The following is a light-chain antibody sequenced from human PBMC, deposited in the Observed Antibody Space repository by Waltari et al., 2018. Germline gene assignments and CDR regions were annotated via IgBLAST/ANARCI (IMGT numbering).Light chain of an antibody. CDR3: CSFTSRSTWV. CDR1: SSDVGGYNY. J-gene: IGLJ3*02. Sequence: QSALTQPASVSGSPGQSLTISCTGTSSDVGGYNYVPWYQQHPGKVPKLLIFDVSNRPSGVSNRFSSSKSGNTASLTISGLQAEDESDYYCCSFTSRSTWVFGGGTKLTVL. V-gene: IGLV2-14*01. CDR2: DVS.